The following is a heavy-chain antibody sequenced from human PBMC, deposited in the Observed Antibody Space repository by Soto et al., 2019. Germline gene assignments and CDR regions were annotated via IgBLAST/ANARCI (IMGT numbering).Heavy chain of an antibody. J-gene: IGHJ4*02. V-gene: IGHV4-39*01. CDR1: GGSICSCSYY. CDR2: IYYSGST. CDR3: ARAPSVLDYDFWSGYYEGFDY. Sequence: SGSLSLTCTVSGGSICSCSYYWGWIRQPPGKGREWIGSIYYSGSTYYNPSLKSRVTISVDTSKNQFSLKLSSVAAADTAVCYCARAPSVLDYDFWSGYYEGFDYWGQGTLVTVSS. D-gene: IGHD3-3*01.